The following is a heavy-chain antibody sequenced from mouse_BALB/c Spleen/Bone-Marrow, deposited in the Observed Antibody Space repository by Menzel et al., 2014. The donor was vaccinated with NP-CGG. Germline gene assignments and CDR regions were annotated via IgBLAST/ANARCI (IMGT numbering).Heavy chain of an antibody. CDR1: GYTFTDYA. CDR3: ARGKLITTVLATYWYFDV. V-gene: IGHV1S137*01. CDR2: ISTYYGDA. J-gene: IGHJ1*01. Sequence: QVPLKASGAELVRPGVSVKISCKGSGYTFTDYAMHWVKQSNAKSLEWIGVISTYYGDASYNQKFRGKATMTVDKSSRTAYMEHARLTTEDSAIYFCARGKLITTVLATYWYFDVWGAGTTVTGSS. D-gene: IGHD1-1*01.